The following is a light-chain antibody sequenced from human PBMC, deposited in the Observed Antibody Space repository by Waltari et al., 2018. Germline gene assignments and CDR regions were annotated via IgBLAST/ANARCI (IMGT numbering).Light chain of an antibody. CDR2: GAS. V-gene: IGKV3-15*01. CDR1: QSVSRK. Sequence: EIVMTQSPATLSVSPGERATLSCRARQSVSRKLAWYQQKPGQAPRLLISGASTRATGIPARFSGSGSGTEFTLSISSLQSEDFAVYYCQQYYNWKTFGQGTKVEIK. J-gene: IGKJ1*01. CDR3: QQYYNWKT.